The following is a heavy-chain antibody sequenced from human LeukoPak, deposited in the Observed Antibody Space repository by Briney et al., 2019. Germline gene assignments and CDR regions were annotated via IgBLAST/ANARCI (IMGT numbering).Heavy chain of an antibody. CDR2: ISSNGGST. CDR1: GFTLSRHS. J-gene: IGHJ4*02. D-gene: IGHD1-26*01. V-gene: IGHV3-64*01. Sequence: GSLRLSCTASGFTLSRHSMHWVRQAPGKGLEFVSAISSNGGSTYYANSVKGRFTISRDNSKNTLYLQMNSLRAEDTAVYYCARDKSGSSSGFDYWGQGTLVTVSS. CDR3: ARDKSGSSSGFDY.